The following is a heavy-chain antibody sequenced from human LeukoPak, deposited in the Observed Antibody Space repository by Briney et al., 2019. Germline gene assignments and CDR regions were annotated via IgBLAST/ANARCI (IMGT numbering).Heavy chain of an antibody. V-gene: IGHV4-30-2*01. D-gene: IGHD1-26*01. Sequence: SQTLSLTCAVSGGSISSGGYSWSWIRQPPGKGLVWIGYIYHSGSTYYNPSLKSRVTISVDRSKNQFSLKLSSVTAADTAVYYCARELAKWGPLAPAFDIWGQGTMVTVSS. CDR2: IYHSGST. J-gene: IGHJ3*02. CDR1: GGSISSGGYS. CDR3: ARELAKWGPLAPAFDI.